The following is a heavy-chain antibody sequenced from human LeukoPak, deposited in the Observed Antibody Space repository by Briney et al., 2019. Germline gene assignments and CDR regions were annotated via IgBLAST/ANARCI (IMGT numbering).Heavy chain of an antibody. CDR3: AKDLHKTASFGVVITRNYYYYMDV. CDR2: ISYDGSNK. J-gene: IGHJ6*03. Sequence: GGSLRLSCAASGFTFSSYAMHWVRQAPGKGLEWVAVISYDGSNKYYADSVKGRCTISRDNSKNTLYLQMNSLRAEGTAVYYCAKDLHKTASFGVVITRNYYYYMDVWGKGTTVTVSS. CDR1: GFTFSSYA. D-gene: IGHD3-3*01. V-gene: IGHV3-30*04.